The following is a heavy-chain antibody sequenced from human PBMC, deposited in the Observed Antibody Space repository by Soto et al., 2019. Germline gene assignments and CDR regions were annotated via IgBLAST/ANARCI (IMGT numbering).Heavy chain of an antibody. Sequence: ASVKVSCKASGYTFGKCGISCERQATRQGLEWVGWISVYDGITVHARKFRGRVNMTTDTSTCTAYMELGSLKSDDPAIYYCAKDCSGASCGFDIWGQGTLVTASS. J-gene: IGHJ4*02. CDR1: GYTFGKCG. V-gene: IGHV1-18*01. CDR3: AKDCSGASCGFDI. CDR2: ISVYDGIT. D-gene: IGHD2-15*01.